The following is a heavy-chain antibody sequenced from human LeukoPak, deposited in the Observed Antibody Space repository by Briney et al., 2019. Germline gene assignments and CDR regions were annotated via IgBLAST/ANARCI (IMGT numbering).Heavy chain of an antibody. J-gene: IGHJ6*03. Sequence: SETLSLTCTVSGGSISSYYWSWIRQPPGKGLEWIGYIYYSGSTNYNPSLKSRVTISVDTSKNQFSLKLSSVTAADTAVYYCARVGYQLLLGGYYYYMDVWGKGTTVTISS. CDR2: IYYSGST. D-gene: IGHD2-2*01. CDR3: ARVGYQLLLGGYYYYMDV. V-gene: IGHV4-59*01. CDR1: GGSISSYY.